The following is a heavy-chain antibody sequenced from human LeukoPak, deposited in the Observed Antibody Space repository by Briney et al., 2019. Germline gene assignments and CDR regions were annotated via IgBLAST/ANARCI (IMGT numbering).Heavy chain of an antibody. CDR3: ARSPYYDISTAGAFDI. D-gene: IGHD3-9*01. Sequence: PSETLSLACAVYGGSFSGYYWSWIRQPPGKGLEWIGEINHSGSTNYNPSLKSRVTISVDTSKNQFSLKLSSVTAADTAVYYCARSPYYDISTAGAFDIWGQGTMVTVSS. CDR1: GGSFSGYY. CDR2: INHSGST. J-gene: IGHJ3*02. V-gene: IGHV4-34*01.